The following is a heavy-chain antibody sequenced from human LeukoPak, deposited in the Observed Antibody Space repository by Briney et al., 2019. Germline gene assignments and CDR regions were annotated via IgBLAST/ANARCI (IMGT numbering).Heavy chain of an antibody. Sequence: GGSLRLSCAASGFTFSSYAMSWVRQAPGKGLEWVSAISGSGGSTYYADSVKGRFTISRDNSKNTLYLQMNSLRAEDTAVYYCARDQVVRGVFDHYYYGMDVWGQGTAVTVSS. D-gene: IGHD3-10*01. V-gene: IGHV3-23*01. CDR2: ISGSGGST. CDR1: GFTFSSYA. CDR3: ARDQVVRGVFDHYYYGMDV. J-gene: IGHJ6*02.